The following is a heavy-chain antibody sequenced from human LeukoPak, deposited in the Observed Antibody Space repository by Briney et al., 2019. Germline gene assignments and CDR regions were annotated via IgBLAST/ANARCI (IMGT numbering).Heavy chain of an antibody. V-gene: IGHV3-30-3*01. J-gene: IGHJ6*02. CDR1: GFTFSSYA. Sequence: GGSLRLSCAASGFTFSSYAMHWVRQAPGKGLEWVAVISFNGSNKYYADSVKVRFTISRDNAKNTLYLQMNSLRAEDTAVYYCARGGVDTAMAYYYYYGMDVWGQGTTVTVSS. CDR2: ISFNGSNK. D-gene: IGHD5-18*01. CDR3: ARGGVDTAMAYYYYYGMDV.